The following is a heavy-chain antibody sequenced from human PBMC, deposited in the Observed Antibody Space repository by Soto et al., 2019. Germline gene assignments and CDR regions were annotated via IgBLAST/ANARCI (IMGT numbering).Heavy chain of an antibody. CDR1: GFTFSSYA. J-gene: IGHJ4*02. Sequence: EVQLLESGGGLVQPGGSLRLSCAASGFTFSSYAMSWVRQAPGKGLEWVSAISGSGGSTYYADSEKGRFTISRDNSKNTLYLQMNSLRAEDTAVYYCAKGRTVLLYYDYWGQGTLVTVSS. V-gene: IGHV3-23*01. D-gene: IGHD2-8*01. CDR3: AKGRTVLLYYDY. CDR2: ISGSGGST.